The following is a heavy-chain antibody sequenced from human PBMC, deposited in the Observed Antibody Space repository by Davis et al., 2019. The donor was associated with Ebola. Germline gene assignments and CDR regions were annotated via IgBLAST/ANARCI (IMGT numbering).Heavy chain of an antibody. CDR3: ARGVTFDV. J-gene: IGHJ4*02. Sequence: MPSETLSLTCTVSGGSISSYYWSWIRQPPGKGLEWIGYINHRGSAIHNPSLKSRVTISVDTSKNQFSLKLSSVTAADTALYYCARGVTFDVWGQGTLVTVSS. V-gene: IGHV4-59*01. CDR1: GGSISSYY. CDR2: INHRGSA. D-gene: IGHD3-10*01.